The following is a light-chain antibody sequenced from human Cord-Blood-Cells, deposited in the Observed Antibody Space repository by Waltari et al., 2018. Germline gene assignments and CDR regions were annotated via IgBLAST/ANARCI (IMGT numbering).Light chain of an antibody. CDR3: QQYYSTPYT. CDR2: WAS. Sequence: DIVMTQSPDSLDVSLGERAPINCKSSQSVLYSSNNKNYLAWYQQKPGQPPKLLIYWASTRESGVPDRFSGSGSGTDFTLTISSLQAEDVAVYYCQQYYSTPYTFGQGTKLEIK. J-gene: IGKJ2*01. CDR1: QSVLYSSNNKNY. V-gene: IGKV4-1*01.